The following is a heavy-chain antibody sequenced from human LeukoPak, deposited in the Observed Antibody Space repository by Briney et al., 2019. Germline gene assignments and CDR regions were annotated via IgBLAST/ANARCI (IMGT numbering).Heavy chain of an antibody. V-gene: IGHV4-34*09. CDR1: GGSFSGYY. CDR2: IYYSGST. J-gene: IGHJ4*02. CDR3: ARDRRYYFDY. Sequence: SETLSLTCAVYGGSFSGYYWSWIRQPPGKGLEWIGYIYYSGSTYYNPSLKSRVTISVDTSKNQFSLKLSSVTAADTAVYYCARDRRYYFDYWGQGTLVTVSS.